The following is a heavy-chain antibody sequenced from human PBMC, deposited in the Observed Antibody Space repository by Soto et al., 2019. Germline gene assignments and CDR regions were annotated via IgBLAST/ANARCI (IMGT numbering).Heavy chain of an antibody. CDR1: GFMFTNHG. CDR3: VRGDXWSDEASDY. D-gene: IGHD5-12*01. J-gene: IGHJ4*02. Sequence: PGGSLRLSCAASGFMFTNHGMHWVRQAPGKGLEWVAVIWSDGNKRYYADSVKGRFTVSRDTSNNTLYLQMNNLRAEDTAMYYCVRGDXWSDEASDYWGQGTLVTVSS. V-gene: IGHV3-33*01. CDR2: IWSDGNKR.